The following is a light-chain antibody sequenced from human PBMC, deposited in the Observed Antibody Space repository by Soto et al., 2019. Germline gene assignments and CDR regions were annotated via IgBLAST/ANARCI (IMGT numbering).Light chain of an antibody. CDR2: DNS. J-gene: IGLJ1*01. V-gene: IGLV1-40*01. Sequence: QSLLTQPPSVSGAPGQRGTISCTGSSSNIGAGYDVHWYQQLPGTAPKLLIYDNSNRPSGVPDRFSGSKSGTSASLAITGLQAEDEADYYCQSYDRSLSGSRVFGTGTKVT. CDR1: SSNIGAGYD. CDR3: QSYDRSLSGSRV.